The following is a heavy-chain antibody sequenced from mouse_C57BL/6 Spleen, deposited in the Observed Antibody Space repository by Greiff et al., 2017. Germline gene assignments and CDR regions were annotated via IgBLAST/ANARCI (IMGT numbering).Heavy chain of an antibody. Sequence: QVQLQQSGAELMKPGASVKLSCKATGYTFTGYWMDWVKQRPGQGLEWIGNIYPSDSETHYNQKFKDKATLTVDKSSSTAYMQLSSLTSEDSAVYYCARQYSSGYAWCAYWGQGTLVTVSA. D-gene: IGHD3-2*02. CDR2: IYPSDSET. J-gene: IGHJ3*01. CDR3: ARQYSSGYAWCAY. V-gene: IGHV1-61*01. CDR1: GYTFTGYW.